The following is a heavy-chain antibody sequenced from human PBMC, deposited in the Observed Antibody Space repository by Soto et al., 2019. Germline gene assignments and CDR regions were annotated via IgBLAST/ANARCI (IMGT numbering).Heavy chain of an antibody. CDR1: GFTFSNYD. Sequence: EVQLLESGGGLVQPGGSLRLSCAASGFTFSNYDMSWVRQAPEKGLEWVSAVSESGRSTYYADSVKGRFTISRDNSKHTLYLQMNSLRAEDTAVYFCAKDRRGVMDVWGQGTTVTVSS. CDR2: VSESGRST. CDR3: AKDRRGVMDV. D-gene: IGHD3-10*01. V-gene: IGHV3-23*01. J-gene: IGHJ6*02.